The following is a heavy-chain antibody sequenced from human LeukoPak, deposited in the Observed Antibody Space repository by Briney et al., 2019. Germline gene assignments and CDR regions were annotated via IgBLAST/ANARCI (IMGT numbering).Heavy chain of an antibody. V-gene: IGHV1-69*04. Sequence: ASVKVSCKASGGTFSSYAISWVRQAPGQGLEWMGRIIPILGIANYAQKFQGRVTITADKSTSTAYMELSSLRSEDTAVYYCARAPISMVRGVIIPSWFDPWGQGTLDTVSS. J-gene: IGHJ5*02. CDR3: ARAPISMVRGVIIPSWFDP. D-gene: IGHD3-10*01. CDR2: IIPILGIA. CDR1: GGTFSSYA.